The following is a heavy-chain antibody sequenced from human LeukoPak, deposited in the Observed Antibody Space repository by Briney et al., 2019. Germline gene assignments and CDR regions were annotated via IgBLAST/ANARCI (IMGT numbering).Heavy chain of an antibody. CDR1: GGTFSSYA. V-gene: IGHV1-69*13. CDR3: ARGSYYYDSSPRGHYYYGMDV. CDR2: IIPIFGTA. D-gene: IGHD3-22*01. Sequence: SVTASCKASGGTFSSYAISCVRQAPGQGLEWMGGIIPIFGTANYAQKFQGRVTITADESTSTAYMELSSLRSEDTAVYYCARGSYYYDSSPRGHYYYGMDVWGQGTTVTVSS. J-gene: IGHJ6*02.